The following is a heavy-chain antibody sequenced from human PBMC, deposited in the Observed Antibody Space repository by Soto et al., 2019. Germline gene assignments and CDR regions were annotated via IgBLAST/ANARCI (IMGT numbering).Heavy chain of an antibody. V-gene: IGHV1-69*01. CDR3: ARAPIVVVVAATPDYYYGMDV. CDR1: GGTFSSYA. CDR2: IVPIFGTA. J-gene: IGHJ6*02. Sequence: QVQLVQSGAEVKKPGSSVKVSCKASGGTFSSYAISWVRQAPGQGLEWMGGIVPIFGTANYAQKFQGRVTISADESTSTAYMELSSLRSEDTAVYYCARAPIVVVVAATPDYYYGMDVWGQGTTVTVSS. D-gene: IGHD2-15*01.